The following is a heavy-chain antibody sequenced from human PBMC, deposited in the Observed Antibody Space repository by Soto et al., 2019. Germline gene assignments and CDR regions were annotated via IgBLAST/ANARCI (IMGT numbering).Heavy chain of an antibody. J-gene: IGHJ3*02. V-gene: IGHV3-21*01. CDR2: ISSDSNYI. CDR1: GFTFSIYS. D-gene: IGHD3-10*02. CDR3: AREAHFYGRSDVFDI. Sequence: EVQLVESGGGRVKPGGSLRLSCAASGFTFSIYSIAWVRQVPGKGLEWVSSISSDSNYIYYADSLKGRFTISRDNAKNSLFLQMNSLRAEDTAVYYCAREAHFYGRSDVFDIWGQGTVVTVSS.